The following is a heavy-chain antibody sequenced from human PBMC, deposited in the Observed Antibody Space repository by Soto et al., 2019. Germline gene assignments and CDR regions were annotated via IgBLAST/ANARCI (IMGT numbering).Heavy chain of an antibody. D-gene: IGHD2-2*01. CDR1: GFTFSSYS. CDR2: ISSSSSTI. V-gene: IGHV3-48*01. Sequence: EVQLVESGGGLVQPGGSLRLSCAASGFTFSSYSMNWVRQAPGKGLEWVSYISSSSSTIYYADSVKGRFTISRDNAKNSLYLQMNRLRAEDTAVYYCARICMVPAAIRTPTGYYYMDVWGKGTTVTVSS. J-gene: IGHJ6*03. CDR3: ARICMVPAAIRTPTGYYYMDV.